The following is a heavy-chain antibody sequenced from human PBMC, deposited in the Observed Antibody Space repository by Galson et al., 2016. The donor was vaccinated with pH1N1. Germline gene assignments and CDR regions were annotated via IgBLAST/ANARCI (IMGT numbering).Heavy chain of an antibody. V-gene: IGHV1-18*01. CDR3: AREGYSHSDTYYFGMDV. Sequence: SVKVSCKASGYTFSRYGISWVRQAPGQGLEWMGWIGAYTGHTNYAQKVQGRVTMTADTSTSTAYMELRSLRSDDTAVYYCAREGYSHSDTYYFGMDVWGQRTTVTVSS. CDR1: GYTFSRYG. J-gene: IGHJ6*02. CDR2: IGAYTGHT. D-gene: IGHD5-12*01.